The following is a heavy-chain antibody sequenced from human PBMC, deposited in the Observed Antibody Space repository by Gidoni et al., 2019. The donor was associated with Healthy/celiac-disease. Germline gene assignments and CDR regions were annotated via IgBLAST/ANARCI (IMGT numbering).Heavy chain of an antibody. J-gene: IGHJ4*02. CDR3: ARDRLTNYDFWSGYYPFDY. CDR2: ISAYNGNT. CDR1: GYTFTSYG. D-gene: IGHD3-3*01. Sequence: QVQLVQSGAEVKKPGASVKVSCKASGYTFTSYGISWVRQAPGQGLEWMGWISAYNGNTNYAQKLQGIVTMTTDTSTSTAYMELRSLRSDDTAVYYCARDRLTNYDFWSGYYPFDYWGQGTLVTVSS. V-gene: IGHV1-18*01.